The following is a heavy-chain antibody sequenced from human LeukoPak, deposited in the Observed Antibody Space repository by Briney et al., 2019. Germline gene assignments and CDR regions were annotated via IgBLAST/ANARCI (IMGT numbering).Heavy chain of an antibody. J-gene: IGHJ6*03. V-gene: IGHV4-4*07. D-gene: IGHD5-18*01. CDR3: AREGGYSYGPGYYYYYYMDV. Sequence: SETLSLTCTVSGGSNSSYYWSWIRQPAGKGLEWIGRIYTSGSTNYNPSLKSRVTMSVDTSKNQFSLKLSSVTAADTAVYYCAREGGYSYGPGYYYYYYMDVWGKGTTVTVSS. CDR1: GGSNSSYY. CDR2: IYTSGST.